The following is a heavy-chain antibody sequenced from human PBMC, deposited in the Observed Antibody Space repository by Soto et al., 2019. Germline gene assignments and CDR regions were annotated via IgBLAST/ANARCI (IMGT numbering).Heavy chain of an antibody. J-gene: IGHJ4*02. D-gene: IGHD1-1*01. CDR2: IIGSSTYI. Sequence: EVQLVESGGGLVKPGGSLRLSCAASGFSFSTYSMNWVRQAPGKGLEWVSSIIGSSTYIFYADSVKGRFTISRDNAKNSLYLQMNSMRAEDTAVYYCARDVPNWNFGSWGQGTLVTVSS. CDR1: GFSFSTYS. V-gene: IGHV3-21*03. CDR3: ARDVPNWNFGS.